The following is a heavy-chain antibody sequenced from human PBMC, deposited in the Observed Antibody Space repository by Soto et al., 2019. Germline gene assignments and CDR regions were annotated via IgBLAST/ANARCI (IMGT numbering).Heavy chain of an antibody. Sequence: QVQLVQSGAEVKKPGSSVKVSCKASGGTFSSYAISWVRQAPGQGLEWMGGIIPIFGTANYAQKFQGRVTITADESTSTAYMELSSRSSEDTAVYYCARGSSIAAESVLPYYYYGMDVWGQGTTVTVSS. CDR3: ARGSSIAAESVLPYYYYGMDV. CDR1: GGTFSSYA. D-gene: IGHD6-6*01. J-gene: IGHJ6*02. CDR2: IIPIFGTA. V-gene: IGHV1-69*01.